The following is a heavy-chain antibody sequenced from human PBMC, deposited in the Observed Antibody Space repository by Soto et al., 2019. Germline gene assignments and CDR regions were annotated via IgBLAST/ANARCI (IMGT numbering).Heavy chain of an antibody. CDR3: ARDQLEGNWFDP. CDR1: VGSISSGGYS. CDR2: IYHSGST. D-gene: IGHD1-1*01. V-gene: IGHV4-30-2*01. Sequence: QLQLQESGSGLVRPSQTLSLTCAVSVGSISSGGYSWNWIRQPPGKGLEWIGYIYHSGSTLYNPSLKSRVTISVDKSKNQFSLKLSSGTAADTAVYYCARDQLEGNWFDPWGQGTLGTVSS. J-gene: IGHJ5*02.